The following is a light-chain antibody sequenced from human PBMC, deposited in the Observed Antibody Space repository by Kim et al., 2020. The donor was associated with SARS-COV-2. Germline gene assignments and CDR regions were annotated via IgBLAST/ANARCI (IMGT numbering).Light chain of an antibody. CDR3: SAWDSGLDSVV. CDR1: SNNVGNQG. J-gene: IGLJ2*01. V-gene: IGLV10-54*01. Sequence: QPATLTCAGNSNNVGNQGASWLQQHQGHPPKLLSYRDNNRPSGISERLSASRSGNTASLTITGLQPEDEADYYCSAWDSGLDSVVFGGGTQLTVL. CDR2: RDN.